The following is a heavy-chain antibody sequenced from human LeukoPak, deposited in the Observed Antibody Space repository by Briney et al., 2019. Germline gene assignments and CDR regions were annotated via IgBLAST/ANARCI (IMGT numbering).Heavy chain of an antibody. D-gene: IGHD1-1*01. CDR2: ISGIAGIT. CDR3: ATRKTVASATTSSDF. J-gene: IGHJ4*02. CDR1: GGSLCNCV. Sequence: GSLSLTCTASGGSLCNCVMNWVCQAPRRGLEWVSAISGIAGITFYADSVKRRFTISRYIAKNTLNSQLNIMRPEDTLIYNCATRKTVASATTSSDFWGQGTPVTVSS. V-gene: IGHV3-23*01.